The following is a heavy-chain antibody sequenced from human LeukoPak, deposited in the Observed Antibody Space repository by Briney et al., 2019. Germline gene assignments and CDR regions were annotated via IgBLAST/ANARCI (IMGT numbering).Heavy chain of an antibody. CDR1: GGSFSDYY. CDR2: INHSGST. V-gene: IGHV4-34*01. D-gene: IGHD1/OR15-1a*01. J-gene: IGHJ4*02. Sequence: PSETLSLTCAVYGGSFSDYYWSWIRQPPGKGLEWIGEINHSGSTNYNPSLKSRVTISVDTSKNQFSLKLSSVTAADTAVYYCARVAETNDYWGQGTLVTVSS. CDR3: ARVAETNDY.